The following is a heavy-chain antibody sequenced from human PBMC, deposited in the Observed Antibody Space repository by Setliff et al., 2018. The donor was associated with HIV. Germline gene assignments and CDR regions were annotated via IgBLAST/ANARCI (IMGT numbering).Heavy chain of an antibody. D-gene: IGHD3-10*01. CDR1: GVSINRTDHY. CDR2: VSQSGST. CDR3: ARGPVNWFYLDV. J-gene: IGHJ6*03. V-gene: IGHV4-39*01. Sequence: SETLSLTCSVSGVSINRTDHYWGWIRQSPGKRLEWIGSVSQSGSTYYNPSLKSRITISVDRSKNLFSLKLISVTAADTAVYYCARGPVNWFYLDVWGKGTTVTVSS.